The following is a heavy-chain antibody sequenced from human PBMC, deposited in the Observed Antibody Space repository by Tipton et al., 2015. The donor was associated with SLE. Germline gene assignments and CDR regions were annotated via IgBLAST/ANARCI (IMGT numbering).Heavy chain of an antibody. J-gene: IGHJ4*02. D-gene: IGHD1-26*01. V-gene: IGHV4-59*01. CDR1: GDSIGTYY. Sequence: TLSLTCTVSGDSIGTYYWNWIRQSPGKGLEWIGNVYYVGSTNYNPSLKGRVTISVATSKNQFSLKLRSVTAADTAVYYCAREGGSYTAFDYWGQGTLVTVSS. CDR2: VYYVGST. CDR3: AREGGSYTAFDY.